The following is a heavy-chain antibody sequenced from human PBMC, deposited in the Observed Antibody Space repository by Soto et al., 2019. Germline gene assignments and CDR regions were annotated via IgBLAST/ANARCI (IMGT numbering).Heavy chain of an antibody. Sequence: QVQLVQSGAEVKKPGASVKVSCKASGYTFINYYMRWVRQAPGQGLEWMGTVNPSNDYTTFAQKFQGRVTMTTDTSTGTVYMELGSLRSEDTAVYYCAREGGGSRGYFDYWGQGTLVTVSS. CDR1: GYTFINYY. CDR2: VNPSNDYT. V-gene: IGHV1-46*01. CDR3: AREGGGSRGYFDY. J-gene: IGHJ4*02. D-gene: IGHD1-26*01.